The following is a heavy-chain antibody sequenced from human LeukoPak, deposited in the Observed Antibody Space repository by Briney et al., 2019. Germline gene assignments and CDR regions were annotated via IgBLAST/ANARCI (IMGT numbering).Heavy chain of an antibody. CDR2: ISSSGSTI. CDR1: GFTFSSYE. CDR3: ARGPHYEYYYYYGIEV. J-gene: IGHJ6*02. V-gene: IGHV3-48*03. D-gene: IGHD4-17*01. Sequence: GGSLRLSCAASGFTFSSYEMNWVRQAPGKGLEWVSYISSSGSTIYYADSVKGRFTISRDNAKNSLYLQMNSLRAEETAVYYCARGPHYEYYYYYGIEVWGQGATVTVSS.